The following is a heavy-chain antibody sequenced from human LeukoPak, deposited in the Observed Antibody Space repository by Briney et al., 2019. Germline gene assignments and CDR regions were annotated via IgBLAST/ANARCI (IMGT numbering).Heavy chain of an antibody. J-gene: IGHJ4*02. CDR1: GYTFTIYG. Sequence: GASVTVSCTASGYTFTIYGISWVRQAPGQGLEWMGWISACNGNTNYAQKLQGRVTMTTDTSTSTAYMELRSLRSDDTAVYYCARGIGSGWYAPIDYWGQGTLVTVSS. CDR2: ISACNGNT. V-gene: IGHV1-18*01. D-gene: IGHD6-19*01. CDR3: ARGIGSGWYAPIDY.